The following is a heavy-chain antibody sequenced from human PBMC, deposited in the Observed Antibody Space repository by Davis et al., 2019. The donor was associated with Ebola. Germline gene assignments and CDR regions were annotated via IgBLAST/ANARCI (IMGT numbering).Heavy chain of an antibody. Sequence: GESLKISCADSAITFSSYAMTWVRQAPGKGLEWVSSISSDSDYIYYADSAKGRFTISRDNAKNSLYLQMNSLRAEDTAVYYCARDWLRLLVYWGQGTLVTVSS. V-gene: IGHV3-21*01. D-gene: IGHD5-12*01. CDR1: AITFSSYA. CDR3: ARDWLRLLVY. J-gene: IGHJ4*02. CDR2: ISSDSDYI.